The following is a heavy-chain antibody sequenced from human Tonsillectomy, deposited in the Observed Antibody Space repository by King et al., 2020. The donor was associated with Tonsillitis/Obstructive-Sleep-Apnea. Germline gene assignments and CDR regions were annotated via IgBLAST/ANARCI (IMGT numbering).Heavy chain of an antibody. D-gene: IGHD3-3*01. CDR1: GYSFTSYW. CDR2: IDPSDSYT. J-gene: IGHJ6*02. V-gene: IGHV5-10-1*01. Sequence: VQLVQSGAEVKKPGESLRISCKGSGYSFTSYWIAWVRQMPGKGLEWMGRIDPSDSYTNYSPSFQGHVTTSVDKSLSTAYLQWSSLMASATAMYYCARHRDCWSGSLDYDHYYDMDVWGQGTTVTVSS. CDR3: ARHRDCWSGSLDYDHYYDMDV.